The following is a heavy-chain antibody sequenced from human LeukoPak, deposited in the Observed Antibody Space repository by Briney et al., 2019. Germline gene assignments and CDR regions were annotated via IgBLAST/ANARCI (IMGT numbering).Heavy chain of an antibody. Sequence: GGSLRLSCAASGFTFSSYGMHWVRQAPGKGLERVAVISYDGSNKYYADSVKGRFTISRDNSKNTLYLQMNSLRAADTAVYYCAKDGYDSSGTIGEYFQQWGQGTLVTVSS. CDR2: ISYDGSNK. D-gene: IGHD3-22*01. V-gene: IGHV3-30*18. CDR1: GFTFSSYG. J-gene: IGHJ1*01. CDR3: AKDGYDSSGTIGEYFQQ.